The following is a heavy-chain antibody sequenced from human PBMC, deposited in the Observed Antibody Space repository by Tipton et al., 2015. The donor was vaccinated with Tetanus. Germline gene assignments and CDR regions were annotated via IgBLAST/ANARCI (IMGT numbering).Heavy chain of an antibody. D-gene: IGHD6-19*01. CDR2: ISPSGNT. V-gene: IGHV4-34*01. Sequence: LRLSCTVSGGSISSADYFWRWIRQPPGKGLEWIGEISPSGNTNYNPSLKSRVTISADTSRNQFSLTLSSVTAADTAVYYCARGSGWADFWGQGTQVTVSS. CDR3: ARGSGWADF. J-gene: IGHJ4*02. CDR1: GGSISSADYF.